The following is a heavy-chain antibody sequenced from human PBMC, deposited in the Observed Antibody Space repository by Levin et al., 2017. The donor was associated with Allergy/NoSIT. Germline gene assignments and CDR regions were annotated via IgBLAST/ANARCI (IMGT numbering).Heavy chain of an antibody. J-gene: IGHJ4*02. Sequence: LSLTCAASGFTFSSYAMSWVRQAPGKGLEWVSAISGSGGSTNYADAVKGRYTISRDNSKNTLFLQMNSLRVDDTALYYCAKVSASGYEFWSGYYYFDYWGQGTLVSVSS. D-gene: IGHD3-3*01. V-gene: IGHV3-23*01. CDR1: GFTFSSYA. CDR3: AKVSASGYEFWSGYYYFDY. CDR2: ISGSGGST.